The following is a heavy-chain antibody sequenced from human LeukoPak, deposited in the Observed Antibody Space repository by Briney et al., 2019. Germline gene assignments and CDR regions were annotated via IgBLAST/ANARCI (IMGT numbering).Heavy chain of an antibody. CDR1: GFTFSSYG. D-gene: IGHD6-13*01. Sequence: QPGRSLRLSCAASGFTFSSYGMHWVRQAPGKGLEWVAVIWYDGSTKYYADSVKGRFTISRDNSKNTLYLQMNSLRAEDTAVYYCARGPYSSSSWYYYGMDVWGKGTTVTVSS. CDR2: IWYDGSTK. J-gene: IGHJ6*04. CDR3: ARGPYSSSSWYYYGMDV. V-gene: IGHV3-33*01.